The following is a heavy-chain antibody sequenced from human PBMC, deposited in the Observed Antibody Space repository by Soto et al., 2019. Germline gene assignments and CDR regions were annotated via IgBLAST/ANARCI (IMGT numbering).Heavy chain of an antibody. V-gene: IGHV4-30-4*01. CDR2: IYYSGST. Sequence: QVQLQESGPGLVKPSQTLSLTCTVSGGSISSGDYYWSWIRQPPGKGLEWIGYIYYSGSTYYNPSLQSRVTISVDTSKNQFPLKLSSVTAADTAVYYCARVKGLRWPVLDYWGQGTLVTVSS. J-gene: IGHJ4*02. CDR1: GGSISSGDYY. D-gene: IGHD5-12*01. CDR3: ARVKGLRWPVLDY.